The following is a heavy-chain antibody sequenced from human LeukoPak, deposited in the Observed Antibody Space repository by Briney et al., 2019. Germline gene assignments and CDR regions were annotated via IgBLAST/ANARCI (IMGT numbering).Heavy chain of an antibody. CDR2: VGIAGDT. CDR1: GFTFSNYE. D-gene: IGHD1-14*01. J-gene: IGHJ3*01. V-gene: IGHV3-13*01. CDR3: AREGRMGTADAFDV. Sequence: LPGGSLRLSCAASGFTFSNYEMHWVRQTAGKGLEWVSAVGIAGDTFYAGSVKGRFSISRDNAESSLFLQMNSLRAGDTAVYYCAREGRMGTADAFDVWGQGTMVTVSS.